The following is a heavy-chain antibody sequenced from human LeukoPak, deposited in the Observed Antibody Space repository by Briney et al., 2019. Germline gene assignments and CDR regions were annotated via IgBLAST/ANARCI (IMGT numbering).Heavy chain of an antibody. Sequence: SETLSLTCTVSDGSISSYYWSWIRQPPGKGLEWIGHIYYSGSTNYNPSLKSRVTISVDTSKNQFSLKLRSVTAAATAVYYCARDKRVAGTGGNFDLWGRGTLVTVSS. CDR3: ARDKRVAGTGGNFDL. CDR2: IYYSGST. J-gene: IGHJ2*01. V-gene: IGHV4-59*12. CDR1: DGSISSYY. D-gene: IGHD6-19*01.